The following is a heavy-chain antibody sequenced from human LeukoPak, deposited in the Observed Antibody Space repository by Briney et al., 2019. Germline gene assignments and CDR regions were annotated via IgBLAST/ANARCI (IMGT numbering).Heavy chain of an antibody. CDR2: INPNSGGT. CDR3: ARDTGNRDIDY. J-gene: IGHJ4*02. CDR1: GYTFTGYY. Sequence: ASVKVSCKASGYTFTGYYIHWVRQAPGQGLEWMGWINPNSGGTNYTQKFQGRVTMTRDTSISTAYMELSRLRSDDTAVYYCARDTGNRDIDYWGQGTLVTVSS. V-gene: IGHV1-2*02. D-gene: IGHD1-14*01.